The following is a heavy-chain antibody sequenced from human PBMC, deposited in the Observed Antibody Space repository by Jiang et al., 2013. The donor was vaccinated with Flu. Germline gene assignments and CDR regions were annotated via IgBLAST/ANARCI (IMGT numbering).Heavy chain of an antibody. CDR1: GTSVSSNSAA. V-gene: IGHV6-1*01. D-gene: IGHD3-9*01. CDR2: TYYRSKWYN. Sequence: TLSLTCAISGTSVSSNSAAWNWIRQSPSRGLEWLGRTYYRSKWYNDYAVSVKSRITINPDTSKNQFSLQLNSVTPEDTAVYYCARDPMYYDILTGYYFAGDFDYWGQGTLVTVSS. J-gene: IGHJ4*02. CDR3: ARDPMYYDILTGYYFAGDFDY.